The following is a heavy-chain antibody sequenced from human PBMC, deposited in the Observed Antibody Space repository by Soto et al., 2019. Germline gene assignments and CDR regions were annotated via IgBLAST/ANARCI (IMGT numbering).Heavy chain of an antibody. J-gene: IGHJ5*02. V-gene: IGHV3-23*01. Sequence: PGGSLRLSCAASGFTFSSYAMTWVRQAPGKGLEWVSTISGIGGSTYYADSVKGRFTISRDNSKNTLYLQMNSLRAEDTAVYYCAKVRGDEGWFDPWGQGTLVTVSS. CDR1: GFTFSSYA. CDR2: ISGIGGST. D-gene: IGHD4-17*01. CDR3: AKVRGDEGWFDP.